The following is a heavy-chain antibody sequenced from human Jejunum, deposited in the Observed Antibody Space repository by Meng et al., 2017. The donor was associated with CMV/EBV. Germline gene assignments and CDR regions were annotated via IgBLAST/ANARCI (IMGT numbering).Heavy chain of an antibody. D-gene: IGHD4-11*01. CDR2: IYPGDSDT. CDR1: GYTFTKYW. V-gene: IGHV5-51*01. J-gene: IGHJ4*02. CDR3: ARSTTVTDFDS. Sequence: KGSGYTFTKYWIGWVPQMPGKGLECMGIIYPGDSDTKYSPSFQGQVTISADKSINTAYLQWSSLQASDTAMYYCARSTTVTDFDSWGQGTLVTVSS.